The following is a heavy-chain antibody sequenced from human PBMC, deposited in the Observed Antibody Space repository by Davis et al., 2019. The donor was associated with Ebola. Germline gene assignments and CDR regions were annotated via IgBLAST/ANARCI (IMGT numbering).Heavy chain of an antibody. CDR3: ATRGSSREFDY. CDR2: ITGSGSLT. V-gene: IGHV3-23*01. Sequence: GESLKISCAASGLTFNNYAMTWVRQAPGKGLEWVSAITGSGSLTGYADSVKGRFTISRDNSKNTLNMQMNSLRVEDTAVYYCATRGSSREFDYWGQGTLVSVS. CDR1: GLTFNNYA. J-gene: IGHJ4*02. D-gene: IGHD6-13*01.